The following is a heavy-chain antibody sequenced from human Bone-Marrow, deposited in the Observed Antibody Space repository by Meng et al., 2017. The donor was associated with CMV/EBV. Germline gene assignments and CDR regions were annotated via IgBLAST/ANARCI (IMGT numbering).Heavy chain of an antibody. CDR2: INHSGST. J-gene: IGHJ4*02. V-gene: IGHV4-34*01. CDR1: GGSFSGYY. Sequence: QVQLQQWGAGLLKPSETLSLTCAVYGGSFSGYYWSWIRQPPGKGLEWIGEINHSGSTNYNPSLKSRVTISVGTSKNQFSLKLSSVTAADTAVYYCAREGHNSSGWSRWGQGTLVTVSS. D-gene: IGHD6-19*01. CDR3: AREGHNSSGWSR.